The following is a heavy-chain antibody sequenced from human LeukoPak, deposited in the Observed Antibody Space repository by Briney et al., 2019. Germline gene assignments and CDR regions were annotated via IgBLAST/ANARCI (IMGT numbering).Heavy chain of an antibody. V-gene: IGHV4-39*01. CDR1: GAPHPSRHYY. Sequence: SSETLSLTYTVCGAPHPSRHYYWSWFRQPPGKALECIGTIYYTGSTTYNPSLTRRVAISVDTYKNQYSLKLTSVTAADTAVFYCARSTSGSRAYWGQGTLVTVSS. CDR2: IYYTGST. CDR3: ARSTSGSRAY. J-gene: IGHJ4*02. D-gene: IGHD1-1*01.